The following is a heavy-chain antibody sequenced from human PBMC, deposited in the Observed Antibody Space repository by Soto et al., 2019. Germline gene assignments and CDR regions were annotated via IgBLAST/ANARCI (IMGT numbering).Heavy chain of an antibody. V-gene: IGHV1-69*06. CDR3: ARLMYSRSWYRVLYYYGMDV. D-gene: IGHD6-13*01. J-gene: IGHJ6*02. Sequence: QVQLVQSGAEVKKPGSSVKVSCKASGGTFSSYAISWVRQAPGQGLEWMGGIIPIFGTANYAQKFQGRVTITADKSTSTAYMELSSLRSEDTAVYYCARLMYSRSWYRVLYYYGMDVWGQGTTVTVSS. CDR1: GGTFSSYA. CDR2: IIPIFGTA.